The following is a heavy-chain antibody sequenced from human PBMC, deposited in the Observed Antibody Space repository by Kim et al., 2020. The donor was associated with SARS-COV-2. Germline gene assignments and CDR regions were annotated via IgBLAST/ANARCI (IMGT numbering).Heavy chain of an antibody. D-gene: IGHD6-25*01. V-gene: IGHV4-39*01. J-gene: IGHJ6*02. CDR3: ALAANYYYYGMDV. Sequence: YTPSLKSRVTISVDTSKNQFSLKLSSVTAADAAVYYCALAANYYYYGMDVWGQGTTVTVSS.